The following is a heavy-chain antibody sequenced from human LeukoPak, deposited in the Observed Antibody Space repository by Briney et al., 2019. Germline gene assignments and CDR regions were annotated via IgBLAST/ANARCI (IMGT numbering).Heavy chain of an antibody. CDR3: ARGYCSGGSCGFDY. J-gene: IGHJ4*02. V-gene: IGHV3-21*01. Sequence: GRSLRLSCAASGFTFSTYGMNWVRQAPGKGLEWVSSISSSSSYIYYADSVKGRFTISRDSAKNSLYLQMNSLRAEDTAVYYCARGYCSGGSCGFDYWGQGTLVTVSS. CDR1: GFTFSTYG. D-gene: IGHD2-15*01. CDR2: ISSSSSYI.